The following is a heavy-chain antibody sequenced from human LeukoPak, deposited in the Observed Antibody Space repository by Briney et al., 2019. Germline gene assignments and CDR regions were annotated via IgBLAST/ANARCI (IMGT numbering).Heavy chain of an antibody. CDR2: ISGSGGST. CDR1: GFTFSSYA. V-gene: IGHV3-23*01. Sequence: PGGSLRLSCAASGFTFSSYAMSWVRQAPGKGLEWVSAISGSGGSTYYADSVKGRFTISRDNSKNTLYLQMNSLRAEDTAVYYCAKVGCDIVVVPAATCWFDPWGQGTLVTVSS. D-gene: IGHD2-2*01. J-gene: IGHJ5*02. CDR3: AKVGCDIVVVPAATCWFDP.